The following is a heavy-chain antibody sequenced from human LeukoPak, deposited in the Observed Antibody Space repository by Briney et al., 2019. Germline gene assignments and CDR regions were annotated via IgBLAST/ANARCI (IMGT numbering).Heavy chain of an antibody. CDR2: INAGNGNT. CDR3: AKHLLFGESHGAFDI. D-gene: IGHD3-10*01. J-gene: IGHJ3*02. Sequence: ASVKVSCKASGYTFTSYAIHWVRQAPGQRLEWMGWINAGNGNTKYSQKFQGRVTITRDTSASTAYMELSSLRSEDTAVYYCAKHLLFGESHGAFDIWGQGTMVTVSS. CDR1: GYTFTSYA. V-gene: IGHV1-3*01.